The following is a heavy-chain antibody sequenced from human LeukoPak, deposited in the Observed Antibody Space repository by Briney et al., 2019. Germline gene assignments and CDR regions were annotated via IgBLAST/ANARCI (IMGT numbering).Heavy chain of an antibody. V-gene: IGHV3-66*01. J-gene: IGHJ3*02. CDR3: ARDNSDDPHPNAFDI. CDR2: IYSGGST. CDR1: GFTVSSNY. D-gene: IGHD3-10*01. Sequence: PGGSLRLSCAASGFTVSSNYMSWVRQAPGKGLGWVSVIYSGGSTYYADSVKGRFTISRDNSKNTLYLQMNSLRAEDTAVYYCARDNSDDPHPNAFDIWGQETMVTVSS.